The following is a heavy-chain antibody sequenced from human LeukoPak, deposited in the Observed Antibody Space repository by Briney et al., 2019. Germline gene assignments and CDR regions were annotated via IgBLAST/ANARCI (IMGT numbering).Heavy chain of an antibody. CDR1: GFTFSSYG. J-gene: IGHJ4*02. D-gene: IGHD3-10*01. CDR3: AKAYYGSGSRLPFDY. V-gene: IGHV3-33*06. CDR2: IWYDGSNK. Sequence: GRSLRLSCAASGFTFSSYGMHWVRQAPGKGLEWVAVIWYDGSNKYYADSVKGRFTISRDNSKNTLYLQMNSLRAEDTAVYYCAKAYYGSGSRLPFDYWGQGTLVTVSS.